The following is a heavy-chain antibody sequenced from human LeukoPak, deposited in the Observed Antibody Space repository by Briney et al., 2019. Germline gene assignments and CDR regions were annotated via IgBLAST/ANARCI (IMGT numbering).Heavy chain of an antibody. V-gene: IGHV1-69*05. Sequence: GASVKVSCKASGGTFSSYAISWVRQAPGQGLEWMGGIIPIFGTANYAQKFQGRVTITTDESTSTAYMELSSLRSEDTAVYYCARVTTTLFAFDIWGQGTMVTVSS. CDR3: ARVTTTLFAFDI. J-gene: IGHJ3*02. D-gene: IGHD2/OR15-2a*01. CDR1: GGTFSSYA. CDR2: IIPIFGTA.